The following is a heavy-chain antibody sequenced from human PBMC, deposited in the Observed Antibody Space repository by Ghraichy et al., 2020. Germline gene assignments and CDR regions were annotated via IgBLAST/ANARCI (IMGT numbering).Heavy chain of an antibody. CDR2: INHSGST. CDR3: ARRGGWLRFLTALYYYGMDV. CDR1: GGSFSGYY. D-gene: IGHD5-12*01. Sequence: SETLSLTCAVYGGSFSGYYWSWIRQPPGKGLEWIGEINHSGSTNYNPSLKSRVTISVDTSKNQFSLKLSSVTAADTAVYYCARRGGWLRFLTALYYYGMDVWGQGTTVTVSS. V-gene: IGHV4-34*01. J-gene: IGHJ6*02.